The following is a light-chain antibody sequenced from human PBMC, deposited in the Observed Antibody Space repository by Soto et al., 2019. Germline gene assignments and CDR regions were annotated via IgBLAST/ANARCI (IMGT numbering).Light chain of an antibody. J-gene: IGKJ1*01. CDR3: QQYGSSPRT. CDR1: QSVSSNS. CDR2: VAS. V-gene: IGKV3-20*01. Sequence: EIVLTQSPGTLSLSPGDRATLSCRASQSVSSNSLAWYQQKAGQAPRLLIYVASIRATGIPDRFSGSGSGTDYTLTISRLEPEDFAVYYCQQYGSSPRTFVQGTKVEIK.